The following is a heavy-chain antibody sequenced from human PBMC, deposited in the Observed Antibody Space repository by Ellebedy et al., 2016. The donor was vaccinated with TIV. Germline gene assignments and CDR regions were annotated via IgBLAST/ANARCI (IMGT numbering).Heavy chain of an antibody. J-gene: IGHJ2*01. CDR2: FVPEDGET. V-gene: IGHV1-24*01. D-gene: IGHD2-21*02. Sequence: AASVKVSCKVSGYTLTELSMHWVRQAPGQGLEWMGGFVPEDGETIYAQKFQGRVTMTENTSTDTTYKELSSLRSDDTAGYYCTTVQSDDCCNWYFDLWGRGALVTVSS. CDR3: TTVQSDDCCNWYFDL. CDR1: GYTLTELS.